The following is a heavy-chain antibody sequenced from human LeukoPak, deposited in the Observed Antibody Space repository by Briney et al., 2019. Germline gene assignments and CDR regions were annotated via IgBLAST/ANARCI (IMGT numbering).Heavy chain of an antibody. CDR3: AREDRISYAFDI. CDR2: IGTSDSTI. Sequence: GGSLRLSCAASGFTFSDYYMGWIRQAPGKGLEWVSYIGTSDSTIYYADSVKGRFTISRDNAENSLYLQMNSLRAEDTAVYYCAREDRISYAFDIWGQGTMVTVSS. J-gene: IGHJ3*02. D-gene: IGHD2-15*01. CDR1: GFTFSDYY. V-gene: IGHV3-11*01.